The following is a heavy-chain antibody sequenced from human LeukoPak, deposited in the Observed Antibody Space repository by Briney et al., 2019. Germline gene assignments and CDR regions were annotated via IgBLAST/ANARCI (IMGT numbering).Heavy chain of an antibody. V-gene: IGHV3-11*06. CDR3: ARDFGSGWYGYFQH. D-gene: IGHD6-19*01. Sequence: SGGSLRLSCAASGFTFDDYGMSWVRQAPGKGLEWVSYISGSSSYTKYADSVKGRFTISRDNAKNSLYLQMNSLRAEDTAVYYCARDFGSGWYGYFQHWGQGTLVTVSS. J-gene: IGHJ1*01. CDR1: GFTFDDYG. CDR2: ISGSSSYT.